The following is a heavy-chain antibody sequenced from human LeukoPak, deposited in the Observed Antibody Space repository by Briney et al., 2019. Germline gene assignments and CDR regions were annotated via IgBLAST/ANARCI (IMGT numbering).Heavy chain of an antibody. CDR2: TSGSGGIT. Sequence: GGSLRLSCAASGLTFSSYAIIWVRQAPGKGLEWVSVTSGSGGITYYADSVEGRFTISRDNSKNTLYLQMNSLRAEDTAVYYCAKSIVGATWAGYFDYWGQGTLVTVSS. CDR3: AKSIVGATWAGYFDY. J-gene: IGHJ4*02. V-gene: IGHV3-23*01. D-gene: IGHD1-26*01. CDR1: GLTFSSYA.